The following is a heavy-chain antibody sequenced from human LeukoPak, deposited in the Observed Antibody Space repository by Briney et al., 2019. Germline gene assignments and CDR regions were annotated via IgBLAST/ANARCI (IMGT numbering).Heavy chain of an antibody. CDR2: TFSRSKWFN. J-gene: IGHJ4*02. V-gene: IGHV6-1*01. Sequence: SQTLSLTCAISGDSVSSKSASWNWIRQSPSRGLEWLGRTFSRSKWFNDYAVSVKSRITINPDTSKNQFSLHLTSVTPDDTAVYYCARGTGSRDYWGQGTLVTVSS. D-gene: IGHD1-26*01. CDR3: ARGTGSRDY. CDR1: GDSVSSKSAS.